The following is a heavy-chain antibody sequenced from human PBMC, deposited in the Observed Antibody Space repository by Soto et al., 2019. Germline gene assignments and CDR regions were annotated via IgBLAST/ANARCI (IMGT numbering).Heavy chain of an antibody. J-gene: IGHJ4*02. V-gene: IGHV3-23*01. Sequence: DVQLLESGGDLVQPGGSLRLSCAASGFPYINFAMTWVRQPSGKGLEWVSAISGSGTTTYYADSVKGRCTVSRDNSKNTLYLQMNSLRAEDTAVYYCARKMGIPVAGNFDFWGEGTLVTVSS. CDR1: GFPYINFA. D-gene: IGHD6-19*01. CDR3: ARKMGIPVAGNFDF. CDR2: ISGSGTTT.